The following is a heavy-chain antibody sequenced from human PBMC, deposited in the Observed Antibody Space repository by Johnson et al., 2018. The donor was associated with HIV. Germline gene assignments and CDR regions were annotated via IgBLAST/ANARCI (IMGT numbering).Heavy chain of an antibody. D-gene: IGHD1-26*01. CDR2: IYSGGST. V-gene: IGHV3-66*01. CDR3: ASEGGWELRAFDI. CDR1: GFTVSSNY. J-gene: IGHJ3*02. Sequence: VQLMESGGGLVQPGGSLRLSCAASGFTVSSNYMSWVRQAPGKGLEWVSVIYSGGSTYYADSVKGRFTISRDNAKNSLYLQMNSLRAEDTAVYYCASEGGWELRAFDIWGQGTMVTVSS.